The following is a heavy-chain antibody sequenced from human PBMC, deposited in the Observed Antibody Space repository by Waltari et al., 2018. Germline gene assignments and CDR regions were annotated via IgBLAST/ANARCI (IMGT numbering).Heavy chain of an antibody. Sequence: QVQLVQSGAEVKKPGASVKVSCKASGYTFTSYAMHWFRQATGQRLEWMGWINAGNGNTKYSQKFQGRVTITRDTSASTAYMELSSLRSEDTAVYYCARSFISSGWSVGAFDIWGQGTMVTVSS. CDR3: ARSFISSGWSVGAFDI. CDR2: INAGNGNT. D-gene: IGHD6-19*01. V-gene: IGHV1-3*01. J-gene: IGHJ3*02. CDR1: GYTFTSYA.